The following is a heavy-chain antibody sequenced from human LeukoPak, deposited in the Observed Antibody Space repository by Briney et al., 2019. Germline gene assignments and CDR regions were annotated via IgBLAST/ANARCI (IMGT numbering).Heavy chain of an antibody. CDR1: GFTFDDYG. CDR3: ARAYYDFWSGSKPMDY. D-gene: IGHD3-3*01. Sequence: GGSLRLSCAASGFTFDDYGMSWVRQASGKGLEWVSGINWNGGSTGYADSVKGRFTISRDNAKNSLYLQMNSLRAEDTALYYCARAYYDFWSGSKPMDYWGQGTLVTVSS. CDR2: INWNGGST. V-gene: IGHV3-20*04. J-gene: IGHJ4*02.